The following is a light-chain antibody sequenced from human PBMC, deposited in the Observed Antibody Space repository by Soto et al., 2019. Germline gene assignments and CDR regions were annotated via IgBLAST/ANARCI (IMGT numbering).Light chain of an antibody. CDR2: GNS. CDR1: SSNIGAGYD. J-gene: IGLJ2*01. V-gene: IGLV1-40*01. CDR3: QSYDSSLSVVV. Sequence: QSVLTQPPSGSGAPGQRVTISCTGSSSNIGAGYDVHWYQQFPGTAPKLLIYGNSNRPSGVPDRFSGSKSGTSASLAITGLQAEDEADYYCQSYDSSLSVVVFGGGTKLTVL.